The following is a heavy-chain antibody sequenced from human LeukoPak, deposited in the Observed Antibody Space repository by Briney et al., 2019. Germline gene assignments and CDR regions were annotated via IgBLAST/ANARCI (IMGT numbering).Heavy chain of an antibody. CDR3: ARDNRSLLDS. V-gene: IGHV4-39*07. CDR1: GGSLRSSTYY. CDR2: IHYDEST. Sequence: SETLSLTCTVSGGSLRSSTYYWAWIRQPPGKGLEWLGSIHYDESTFDNPSLKSRVTMSIATSRKHFSLKMTSVTAADTAVYDCARDNRSLLDSWGQGILVTVSS. D-gene: IGHD3-16*02. J-gene: IGHJ4*02.